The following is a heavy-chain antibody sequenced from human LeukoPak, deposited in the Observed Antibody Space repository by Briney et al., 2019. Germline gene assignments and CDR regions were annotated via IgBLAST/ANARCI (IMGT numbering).Heavy chain of an antibody. CDR3: ARELGSTSFRYYYYYYYMDV. CDR1: YSSFSSDYF. V-gene: IGHV4-38-2*02. CDR2: ISHSGST. D-gene: IGHD2-2*01. Sequence: SETLSLTCSVSYSSFSSDYFWGWIRQPPGKGLEWIGSISHSGSTYYNPSLKSRVTISLDTSKNQFSLKLSSVTAADTAVYYCARELGSTSFRYYYYYYYMDVWGKGTTVTVSS. J-gene: IGHJ6*03.